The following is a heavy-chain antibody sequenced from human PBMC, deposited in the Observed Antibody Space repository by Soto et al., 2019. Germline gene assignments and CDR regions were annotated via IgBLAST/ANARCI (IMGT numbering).Heavy chain of an antibody. CDR2: IYYSGST. V-gene: IGHV4-59*01. D-gene: IGHD4-17*01. CDR1: GGSISSYY. J-gene: IGHJ5*02. Sequence: SETLSLTCTVSGGSISSYYWSWIRQPPGKGLEWIGYIYYSGSTNYNPSLKSRVTISVDTSKNQFSLKLSSVTAADTAVYYCARENTYGDYLNWLDPWGQGTLVTVSS. CDR3: ARENTYGDYLNWLDP.